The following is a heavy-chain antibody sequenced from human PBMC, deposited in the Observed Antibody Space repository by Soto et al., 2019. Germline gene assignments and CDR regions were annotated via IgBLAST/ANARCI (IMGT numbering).Heavy chain of an antibody. CDR3: VRTTPPPDYYGSGSYYTGDAFDI. D-gene: IGHD3-10*01. J-gene: IGHJ3*02. V-gene: IGHV4-31*03. Sequence: SETLSLTCTVSGGSISSGGYYWSWIRQHPGKGLEWIGYIYYSGSTYYNPSLKSRVTISVDTSKNQFSLKLSSVTAADTAVYYCVRTTPPPDYYGSGSYYTGDAFDIWGQGTMVTVSS. CDR1: GGSISSGGYY. CDR2: IYYSGST.